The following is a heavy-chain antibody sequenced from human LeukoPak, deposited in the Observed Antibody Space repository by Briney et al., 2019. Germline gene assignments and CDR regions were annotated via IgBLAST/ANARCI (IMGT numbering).Heavy chain of an antibody. Sequence: GRSLRLSCAASGFTFSSYGMHWVRQAPGKGLEWVAVISYDGSNKYYADSVKGRFTISRDNSKNTPYLQMNSLRAEDTAVYYCAKGIAAAGPVFDYWGQGTLVTVSS. CDR1: GFTFSSYG. D-gene: IGHD6-13*01. CDR2: ISYDGSNK. CDR3: AKGIAAAGPVFDY. V-gene: IGHV3-30*18. J-gene: IGHJ4*02.